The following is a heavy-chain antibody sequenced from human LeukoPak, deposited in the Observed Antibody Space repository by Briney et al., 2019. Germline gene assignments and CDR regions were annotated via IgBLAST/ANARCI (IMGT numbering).Heavy chain of an antibody. V-gene: IGHV3-30*04. CDR3: ARLRFDP. CDR2: ISHDGSNK. J-gene: IGHJ5*02. Sequence: GGSLRLSCVVSGFNFDNFAMHWVRQPLGKGLEWVAVISHDGSNKYYADSVKGRFTITRDNSKNTLYLQMNSLRAEDTAVYYCARLRFDPWGQGTLVTVSS. CDR1: GFNFDNFA.